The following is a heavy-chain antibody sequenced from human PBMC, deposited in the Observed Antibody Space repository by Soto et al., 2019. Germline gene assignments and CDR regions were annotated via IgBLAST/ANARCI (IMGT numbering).Heavy chain of an antibody. Sequence: VQLVESGGGLVQPGGSLRLSCAASGFTFSSYWMQWVRQTPGKGLVWVGRITNDGKSAYYADSVKGRFTISRDNAKNTLSLQMNGLRDDDTSVFYCARDIWGGPYVWGKGTTVSVTS. CDR3: ARDIWGGPYV. J-gene: IGHJ6*04. D-gene: IGHD3-3*01. CDR2: ITNDGKSA. V-gene: IGHV3-74*01. CDR1: GFTFSSYW.